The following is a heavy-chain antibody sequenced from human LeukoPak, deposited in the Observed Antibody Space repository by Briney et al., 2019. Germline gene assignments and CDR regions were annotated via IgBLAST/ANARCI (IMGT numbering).Heavy chain of an antibody. CDR1: GYTFTSYY. Sequence: ASVTVSCKASGYTFTSYYMHWVGQAPGQGLEWMGIINPSGGSTSYAQKFQGRVTMTRDTSTSTVYMELISLRSEDTAVYYCAREAYYYDSSDYSDNWGQGTLVTVSS. J-gene: IGHJ4*02. V-gene: IGHV1-46*01. CDR2: INPSGGST. CDR3: AREAYYYDSSDYSDN. D-gene: IGHD3-22*01.